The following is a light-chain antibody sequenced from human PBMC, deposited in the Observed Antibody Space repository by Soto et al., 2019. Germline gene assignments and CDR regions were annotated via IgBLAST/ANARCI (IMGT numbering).Light chain of an antibody. Sequence: EIVMTQSPATLSVSPGERATLSCRASQSVSSNLAWYQQKPGQAPRLLIYGASTRATGIPARFSGSGSGTEFTLTISSLQSEDFAVYYCQQCNYWPRTFGQGTKREIK. J-gene: IGKJ2*01. CDR1: QSVSSN. CDR3: QQCNYWPRT. V-gene: IGKV3-15*01. CDR2: GAS.